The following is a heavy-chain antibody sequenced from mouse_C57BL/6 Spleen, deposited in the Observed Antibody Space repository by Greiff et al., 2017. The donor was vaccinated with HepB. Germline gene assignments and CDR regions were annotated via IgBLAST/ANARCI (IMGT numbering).Heavy chain of an antibody. CDR2: ISYDGSN. D-gene: IGHD1-1*01. J-gene: IGHJ2*01. CDR3: ARDYYGSSHFDY. Sequence: VQLQQSGPGLVKPSQSLSLTCSVTGYSITSGYYWNWIRQFPGNKLEWMGYISYDGSNNYNPSLKNRISITRDTSKNQFFLKLNSVTTEDTATYYCARDYYGSSHFDYWGQGTTLTVSS. CDR1: GYSITSGYY. V-gene: IGHV3-6*01.